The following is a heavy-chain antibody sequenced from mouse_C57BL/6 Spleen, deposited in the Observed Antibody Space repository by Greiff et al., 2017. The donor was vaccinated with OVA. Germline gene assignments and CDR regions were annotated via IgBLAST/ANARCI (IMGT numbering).Heavy chain of an antibody. CDR2: ISSGSSTI. CDR1: GFTFSDYG. V-gene: IGHV5-17*01. Sequence: EVKLMESGGGLVKPGGSLKLSCAASGFTFSDYGMHWVRQAPEKGLEWVAFISSGSSTIYYADTVKGRFPISRDNAKNTLFLQMTSLRSEDTAMFYCAREGYYGNYYAMDYWGPGTSVTVSS. J-gene: IGHJ4*01. CDR3: AREGYYGNYYAMDY. D-gene: IGHD1-2*01.